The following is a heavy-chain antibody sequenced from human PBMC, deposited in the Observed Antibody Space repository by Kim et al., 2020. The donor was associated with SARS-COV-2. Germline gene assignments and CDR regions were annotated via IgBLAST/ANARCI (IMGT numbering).Heavy chain of an antibody. D-gene: IGHD3-10*01. V-gene: IGHV3-7*01. CDR1: GFTFSSYW. Sequence: GGSLRLSCAASGFTFSSYWMSWVRQAPGKGLEWVANIKQDGSEKYYVDSVKGRFTISRDNAKNSLYLQMNSLRAEDTAVYYCARVGDLLWCGESNFDYWGQGTLVTVSS. CDR2: IKQDGSEK. J-gene: IGHJ4*02. CDR3: ARVGDLLWCGESNFDY.